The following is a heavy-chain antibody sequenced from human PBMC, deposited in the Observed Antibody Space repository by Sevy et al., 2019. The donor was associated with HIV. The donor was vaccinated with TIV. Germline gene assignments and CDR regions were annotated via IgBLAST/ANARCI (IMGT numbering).Heavy chain of an antibody. V-gene: IGHV4-59*08. D-gene: IGHD1-26*01. CDR3: AGENAWGRGYS. J-gene: IGHJ4*02. Sequence: SETLSLTCTVSGGSITSLYWNWIRQPPGKGLEWIANIYYNGHINYNPALKSRVALSLDTSKNQFSLRLSSVTAADTAMYYCAGENAWGRGYSWGQGTLVTVSS. CDR2: IYYNGHI. CDR1: GGSITSLY.